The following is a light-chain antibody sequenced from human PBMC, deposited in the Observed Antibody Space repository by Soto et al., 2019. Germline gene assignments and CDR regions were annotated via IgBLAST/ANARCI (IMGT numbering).Light chain of an antibody. CDR1: QSVSSY. J-gene: IGKJ4*01. Sequence: EIVLTQSPATLSLSPGERATLSCRASQSVSSYLAWYQQNPGQAPRLLIYDASNRATGIPARFSGSGSGTDFTHTIRSLEPEDFAVYYCQQRSNWPPLTFGGGTKVEIK. V-gene: IGKV3-11*01. CDR2: DAS. CDR3: QQRSNWPPLT.